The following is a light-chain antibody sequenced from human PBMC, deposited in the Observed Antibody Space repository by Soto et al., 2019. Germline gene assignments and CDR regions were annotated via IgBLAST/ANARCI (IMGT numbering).Light chain of an antibody. CDR1: QSLSSTY. Sequence: EVVLTQSPGTLSLSPGDRATLSCRASQSLSSTYLVWYQQRSGRAPRLLISAASSRAAGVPDRFSGSGSVTDFTLTITSLEPEDFAVYYCQQYNISPFSFSQGTKLEIK. J-gene: IGKJ2*01. CDR3: QQYNISPFS. CDR2: AAS. V-gene: IGKV3-20*01.